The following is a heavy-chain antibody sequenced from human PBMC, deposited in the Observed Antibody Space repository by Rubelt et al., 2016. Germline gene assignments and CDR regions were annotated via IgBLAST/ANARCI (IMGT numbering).Heavy chain of an antibody. CDR2: FDPEDGET. CDR3: AREYYDFWSGYSGVEDY. V-gene: IGHV1-24*01. J-gene: IGHJ4*02. Sequence: APGKGLEWMGGFDPEDGETIYAQKFQGRVTMTEDTSTDTAYMELSSLRSEDTAVYYCAREYYDFWSGYSGVEDYWGQGTLVTVSS. D-gene: IGHD3-3*01.